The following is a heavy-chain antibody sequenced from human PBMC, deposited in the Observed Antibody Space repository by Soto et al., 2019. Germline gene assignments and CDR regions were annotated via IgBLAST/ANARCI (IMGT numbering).Heavy chain of an antibody. D-gene: IGHD2-21*01. CDR1: GYTFSAYY. V-gene: IGHV1-2*02. Sequence: ASVKVSCKASGYTFSAYYIHWVRQAPGQGLEWMGWINPNSGGTKYAPKFQGGVTMTRDTSITTAYMELSRLRSGDTAVYYCAREPASPKPEGGECWGQGTMVTVSS. CDR3: AREPASPKPEGGEC. CDR2: INPNSGGT. J-gene: IGHJ1*01.